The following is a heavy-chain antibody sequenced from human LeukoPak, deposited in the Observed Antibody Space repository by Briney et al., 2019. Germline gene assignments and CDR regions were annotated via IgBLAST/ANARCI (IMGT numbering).Heavy chain of an antibody. V-gene: IGHV3-23*01. D-gene: IGHD6-13*01. CDR2: FGGIGGST. J-gene: IGHJ4*02. Sequence: GGSLRLSCAASGFTFSDYAMSWVRQAPGKGLEWVSAFGGIGGSTYYADSVKGRFTVSRDNSKNMLFLQMNSLRAEDTAVYYCAKGQEQQLINFDYWGQGTLVTVSS. CDR1: GFTFSDYA. CDR3: AKGQEQQLINFDY.